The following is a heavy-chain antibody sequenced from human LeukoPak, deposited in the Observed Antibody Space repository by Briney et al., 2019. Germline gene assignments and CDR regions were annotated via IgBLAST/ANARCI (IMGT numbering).Heavy chain of an antibody. D-gene: IGHD3-22*01. CDR3: AKDYYYDSSGYYGSFDY. CDR1: GFTFSSYA. CDR2: ISGSGGST. J-gene: IGHJ4*02. Sequence: SGGSLRLSCAASGFTFSSYAMSWVRQAPGKGLEWASAISGSGGSTYYADSVKGRFTISRGNSKNTLYLQMNSLRAEDTAVYYCAKDYYYDSSGYYGSFDYWGQGTLVTVSS. V-gene: IGHV3-23*01.